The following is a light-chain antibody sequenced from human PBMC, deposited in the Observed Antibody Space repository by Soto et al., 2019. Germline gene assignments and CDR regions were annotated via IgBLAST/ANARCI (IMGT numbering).Light chain of an antibody. CDR3: QQRNNWPPIT. CDR1: QSLTNPY. Sequence: ENVLTQSPGTLSLSPGDRATLFCRARQSLTNPYIAWYQQKPGQAPRLLIYDASNRATGVPARFSGSGSGTDFTLTISSLEPEDFALYYCQQRNNWPPITFGQGTRLEIK. V-gene: IGKV3-11*01. CDR2: DAS. J-gene: IGKJ5*01.